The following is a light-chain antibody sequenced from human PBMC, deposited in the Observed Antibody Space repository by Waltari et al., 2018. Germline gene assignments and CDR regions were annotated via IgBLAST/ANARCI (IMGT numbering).Light chain of an antibody. V-gene: IGKV4-1*01. CDR2: WAS. CDR3: HQYYSVPRT. J-gene: IGKJ2*01. CDR1: QCVLYSSNNKNY. Sequence: DIVMTQSPDSLAVSLGERATINCKSSQCVLYSSNNKNYLAWFQKKPGQPPKVLIYWASTREFGVPDRFSGSGSGTDFTLTISSLQAEDVAVYYCHQYYSVPRTFGQGTKLEIK.